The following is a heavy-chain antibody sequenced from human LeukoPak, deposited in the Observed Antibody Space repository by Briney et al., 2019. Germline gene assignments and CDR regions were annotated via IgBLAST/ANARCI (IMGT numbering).Heavy chain of an antibody. V-gene: IGHV3-33*01. CDR1: GFTFSSYG. CDR3: ARFFLRRLVPAYYYGMDV. J-gene: IGHJ6*02. CDR2: IWYDGSNK. Sequence: GGSLRLSCAASGFTFSSYGMHWVRQAPGKGLEWVAVIWYDGSNKYYADSVKGRFTISRDNSKNTLYLQMNSMRAEDTAVYCCARFFLRRLVPAYYYGMDVWGQGTTVTVSS. D-gene: IGHD6-19*01.